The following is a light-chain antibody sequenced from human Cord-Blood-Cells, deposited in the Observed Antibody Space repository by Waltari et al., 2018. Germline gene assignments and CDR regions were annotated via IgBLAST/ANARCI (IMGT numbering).Light chain of an antibody. CDR3: AAWDDSLSGRV. CDR1: SSNIGSNY. Sequence: QSVLTQPPSASGTPGQRVTISCSGSSSNIGSNYVYWYQQLPGTAPNLLSYRNNQRPSGVPDRFSGSKSGTSASLAISGLRSEDEADYYCAAWDDSLSGRVFGGGTKLTVL. CDR2: RNN. J-gene: IGLJ3*02. V-gene: IGLV1-47*01.